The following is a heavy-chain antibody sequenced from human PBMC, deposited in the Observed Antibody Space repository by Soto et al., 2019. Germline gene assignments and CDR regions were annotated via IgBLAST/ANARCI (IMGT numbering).Heavy chain of an antibody. V-gene: IGHV3-73*02. Sequence: EVQLVESGGGLVQPGGSLKLSCAASGFIFSDSALHWVRQASGKGLEWVGRIRRKANNYATTYAASVEGRFAISRDDSKNTAYLQMNSLNTEDTAIYYCTRGIDVWSGCPRYYLDYWGQGTLVTVSS. CDR3: TRGIDVWSGCPRYYLDY. CDR2: IRRKANNYAT. D-gene: IGHD3-3*01. J-gene: IGHJ4*02. CDR1: GFIFSDSA.